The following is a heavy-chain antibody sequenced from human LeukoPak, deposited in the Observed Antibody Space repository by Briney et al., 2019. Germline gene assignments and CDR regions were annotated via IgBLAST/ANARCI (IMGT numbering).Heavy chain of an antibody. CDR1: GFXFSSYW. Sequence: GGSLRLSCAASGFXFSSYWISWVRQAPGKGLEWVANIKQDGSEKYYVDSVKGRFTISRDNAKNSLYLQMNSLRAEDTAVYYCARDERWLQLDYWGQGTLVTVSS. CDR2: IKQDGSEK. J-gene: IGHJ4*02. CDR3: ARDERWLQLDY. D-gene: IGHD5-24*01. V-gene: IGHV3-7*04.